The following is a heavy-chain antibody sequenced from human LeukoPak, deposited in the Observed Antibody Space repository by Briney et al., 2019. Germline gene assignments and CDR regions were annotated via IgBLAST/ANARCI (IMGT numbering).Heavy chain of an antibody. CDR3: AIPYEKAGYDYGY. D-gene: IGHD5-12*01. V-gene: IGHV1-46*01. Sequence: GASVKVSCKASGYTFTSYYMHWVRQAPGQGLEWMGIINPSSGSTSYAQKFQGRVTMTRDTSTSTVYMELSSLRSEDTAVYYCAIPYEKAGYDYGYWGQGTLVTVSS. CDR2: INPSSGST. CDR1: GYTFTSYY. J-gene: IGHJ4*02.